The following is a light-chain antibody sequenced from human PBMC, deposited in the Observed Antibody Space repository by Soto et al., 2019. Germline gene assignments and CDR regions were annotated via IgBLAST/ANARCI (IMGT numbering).Light chain of an antibody. J-gene: IGLJ1*01. CDR1: SSDVGGHNY. CDR3: QSYDKRLTAYV. V-gene: IGLV2-14*01. Sequence: QSALTQPASVSGSPGQSITISCTGTSSDVGGHNYVSWYQQHPGTAPKLVVSGNGNRPSGVPDRLSASKSGTSASLAITGLQAEDEGHYYCQSYDKRLTAYVFGTGTKLTVL. CDR2: GNG.